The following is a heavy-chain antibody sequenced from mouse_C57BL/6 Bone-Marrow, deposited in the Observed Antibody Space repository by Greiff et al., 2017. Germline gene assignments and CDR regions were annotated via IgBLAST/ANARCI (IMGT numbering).Heavy chain of an antibody. V-gene: IGHV14-4*01. J-gene: IGHJ4*01. D-gene: IGHD1-1*01. CDR3: TTPSTVRYAMDY. Sequence: VQLKQSGAELVRPGASVKLSCTASGFNIKDDYMHWVKQRPEQGLEWIGWIDPENGDTEYASKFQGKATITADTSSNPAYLQISSRTSEDTAVDYYTTPSTVRYAMDYWGQGTSVTVSS. CDR1: GFNIKDDY. CDR2: IDPENGDT.